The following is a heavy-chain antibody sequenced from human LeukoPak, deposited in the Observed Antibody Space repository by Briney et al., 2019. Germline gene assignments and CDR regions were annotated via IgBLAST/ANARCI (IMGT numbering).Heavy chain of an antibody. CDR3: AGDPLYCSSTSCYPGGFDP. D-gene: IGHD2-2*01. CDR1: GGSISSHY. Sequence: PSETLSLTCTVSGGSISSHYWSWIRQPPGKGLEWIRYIYYSGSTNYNPSLKSRVTISVDTSKNQFSLKLSSMTAADTAVYYCAGDPLYCSSTSCYPGGFDPWGQGTLVTVSS. J-gene: IGHJ5*02. CDR2: IYYSGST. V-gene: IGHV4-59*11.